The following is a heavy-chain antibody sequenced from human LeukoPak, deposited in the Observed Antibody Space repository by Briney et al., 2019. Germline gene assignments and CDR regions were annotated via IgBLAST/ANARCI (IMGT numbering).Heavy chain of an antibody. CDR2: ISGSGGST. D-gene: IGHD3-10*02. J-gene: IGHJ6*04. Sequence: GGSLRLSCAASGFTFSSYAMSWVRQAPGKGLEWVSAISGSGGSTYYADSVKGRFTISRDNAKNSQYLQMNSLRAEDTAVYYCAELGITMIGGVWGKGTTVTISS. CDR3: AELGITMIGGV. V-gene: IGHV3-23*01. CDR1: GFTFSSYA.